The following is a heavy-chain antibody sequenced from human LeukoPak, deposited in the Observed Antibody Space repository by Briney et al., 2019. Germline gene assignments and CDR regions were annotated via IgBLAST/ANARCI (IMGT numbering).Heavy chain of an antibody. Sequence: GGSLRLSCAASGFTFSTNWMSWVCQAPRKGLEWGANIRQDGSEKFYVDSVKDRFTISRDNAKNSLDLQMDSLRAEDTAIYYCARDDNWNFKFDYWGQGALVIVSS. D-gene: IGHD1-7*01. CDR3: ARDDNWNFKFDY. J-gene: IGHJ4*02. CDR1: GFTFSTNW. V-gene: IGHV3-7*03. CDR2: IRQDGSEK.